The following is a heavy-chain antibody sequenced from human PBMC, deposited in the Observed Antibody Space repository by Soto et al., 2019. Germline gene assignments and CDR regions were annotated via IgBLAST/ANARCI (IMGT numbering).Heavy chain of an antibody. Sequence: GGSLRLSCAASGFTFSSYAMSWVRQAPGKGLEWVSAISGSGGSTYYADSVKGRFTISRDNSKNTLYLQMNSLRAEDTAVYYCAKDKMTTFGGVIVTTCYFDYWGQGTLVTVYS. D-gene: IGHD3-16*02. CDR1: GFTFSSYA. CDR2: ISGSGGST. CDR3: AKDKMTTFGGVIVTTCYFDY. J-gene: IGHJ4*02. V-gene: IGHV3-23*01.